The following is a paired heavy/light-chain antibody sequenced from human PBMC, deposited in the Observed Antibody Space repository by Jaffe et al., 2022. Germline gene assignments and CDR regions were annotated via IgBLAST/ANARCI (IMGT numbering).Light chain of an antibody. CDR2: GAS. J-gene: IGKJ3*01. CDR1: QSVSSSY. V-gene: IGKV3-20*01. Sequence: EIVLTQSPGTLSLSPGERATLSCRASQSVSSSYLAWYQQKPGQAPRLLIYGASSRATGIPDRFSGSGSGTDFTLTISRLEPEDFAVYYCQQYGSSPRVTFGPGTKVDIK. CDR3: QQYGSSPRVT.
Heavy chain of an antibody. D-gene: IGHD5-12*01. CDR3: ARKFLSGYERPRRTEGVVWGRRNAFDI. Sequence: QLQLQESGPGLVKPSETLSLTCTVSGGSISSSSYYWGWIRQPPGKGLEWIGSIYYSGSTYYNPSLKSRVTISVDTSKNQFSLKLSSVTAADTAVYYCARKFLSGYERPRRTEGVVWGRRNAFDIWGQGTMVTVSS. CDR1: GGSISSSSYY. J-gene: IGHJ3*02. CDR2: IYYSGST. V-gene: IGHV4-39*01.